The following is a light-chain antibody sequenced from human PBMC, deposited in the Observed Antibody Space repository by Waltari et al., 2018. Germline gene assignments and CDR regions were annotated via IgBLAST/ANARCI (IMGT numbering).Light chain of an antibody. CDR2: AAV. CDR1: QSVNRF. CDR3: QQTYSLPT. Sequence: ITCRASQSVNRFLNWYQHRPGKVPKLLIFAAVSLHSGAPSRFSGSGSATEYTLTISSLQPEDFATYYCQQTYSLPTFGQGTIVDI. J-gene: IGKJ2*01. V-gene: IGKV1-39*01.